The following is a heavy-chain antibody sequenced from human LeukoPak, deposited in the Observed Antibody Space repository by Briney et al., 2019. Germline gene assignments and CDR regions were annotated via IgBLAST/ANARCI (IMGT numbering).Heavy chain of an antibody. CDR3: ARDFSGIYGSGSYTDAFDI. D-gene: IGHD3-10*01. J-gene: IGHJ3*02. CDR2: IYYRVRI. CDR1: GRSLSSYY. V-gene: IGHV4-59*01. Sequence: PSESLSLTCTLSGRSLSSYYWSWLRQPAGRVLEWVGYIYYRVRINYNPCLKSRVTISVDTSKNQFSLKLSSVTAADTAVYYCARDFSGIYGSGSYTDAFDIWGQGTMVTVSS.